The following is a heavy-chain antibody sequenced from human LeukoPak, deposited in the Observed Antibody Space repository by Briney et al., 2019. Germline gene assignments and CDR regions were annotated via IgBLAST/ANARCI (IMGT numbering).Heavy chain of an antibody. Sequence: GGSLRLSCAASGFTFSSYNMNWVRQAPGKGLEWVSYISSFSGTIYYADSVKGRFTISRDNAKNSLYLQMNSLRAEDTAVYYCARDQGGEQSYWGQGTLVTVSS. D-gene: IGHD3-16*01. CDR3: ARDQGGEQSY. V-gene: IGHV3-48*01. J-gene: IGHJ4*02. CDR1: GFTFSSYN. CDR2: ISSFSGTI.